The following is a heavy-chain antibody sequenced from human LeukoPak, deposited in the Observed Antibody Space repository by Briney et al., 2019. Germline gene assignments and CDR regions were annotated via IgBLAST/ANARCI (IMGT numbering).Heavy chain of an antibody. V-gene: IGHV3-23*01. CDR1: KFTFSSYA. CDR3: ARVPSSWLTDAYDI. J-gene: IGHJ3*02. Sequence: PGGSLRLSCAASKFTFSSYAMNWVRQAPGKGLEWVSGISYSGGDTYYADSVKGRFTISRDNSKNTLYLQMNSLRAEDTALYYCARVPSSWLTDAYDIWGQGTLVTVSS. D-gene: IGHD6-13*01. CDR2: ISYSGGDT.